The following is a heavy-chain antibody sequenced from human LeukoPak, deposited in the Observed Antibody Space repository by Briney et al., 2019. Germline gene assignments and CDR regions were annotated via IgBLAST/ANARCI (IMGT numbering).Heavy chain of an antibody. CDR1: GASINSSQYY. J-gene: IGHJ4*02. D-gene: IGHD1-26*01. Sequence: PSETLSLTCAVSGASINSSQYYWGWIRQPPGKGLEWIGTMYYSGSTYYNPSLKSPVTISVDTSKNQFFLNLSSVTAADTAVYYCARQREQYVDFWGPGSLVTVSS. V-gene: IGHV4-39*01. CDR3: ARQREQYVDF. CDR2: MYYSGST.